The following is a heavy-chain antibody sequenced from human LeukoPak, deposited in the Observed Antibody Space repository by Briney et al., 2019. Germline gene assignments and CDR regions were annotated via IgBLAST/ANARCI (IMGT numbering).Heavy chain of an antibody. V-gene: IGHV3-48*02. Sequence: GGSLRLSCAASGSTFSSYGMNWVRQAPGKGLEWVSYIRSSGSTIYYADSVKGRFTISRDNAKNSLYLQMNSLRDEDTAVCFCARDDSTAHHAFDVWGHGTMVTVSS. CDR2: IRSSGSTI. J-gene: IGHJ3*01. CDR3: ARDDSTAHHAFDV. D-gene: IGHD3-22*01. CDR1: GSTFSSYG.